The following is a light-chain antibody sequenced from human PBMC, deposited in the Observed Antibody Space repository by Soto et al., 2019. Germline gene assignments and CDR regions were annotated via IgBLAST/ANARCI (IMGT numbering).Light chain of an antibody. V-gene: IGKV3-15*01. Sequence: EKLMSQSPATRSVSPVERVTLSCRASQNIHNHMSWFLQKPGQTPRLLIYDAIIRAADVPARFSGSWSGTEFTLNINSLQSEDFAVYYCPQYDAWPLTFGGGTKVDIK. CDR2: DAI. J-gene: IGKJ4*01. CDR3: PQYDAWPLT. CDR1: QNIHNH.